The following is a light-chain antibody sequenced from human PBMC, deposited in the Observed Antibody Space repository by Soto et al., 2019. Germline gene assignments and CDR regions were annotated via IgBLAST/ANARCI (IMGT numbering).Light chain of an antibody. Sequence: QSVLTQPPSVSGAPGQTVTISCSGSSSNTGNNYVSWYQQLPGTAPKLLIYENDKRPSGIPDRFSGSKSGTSATLGITGLQTGDEADYYCATWDSSLSAGLFGTGTKLTVL. CDR1: SSNTGNNY. J-gene: IGLJ1*01. V-gene: IGLV1-51*02. CDR3: ATWDSSLSAGL. CDR2: END.